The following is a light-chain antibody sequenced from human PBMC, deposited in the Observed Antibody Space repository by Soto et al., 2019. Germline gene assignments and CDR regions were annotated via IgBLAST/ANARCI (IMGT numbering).Light chain of an antibody. V-gene: IGLV2-14*01. CDR3: SSYTSSSTLYV. CDR2: EVS. Sequence: QSALTQPASVSGSPGQSITISCTGTSSDIGGYTYVSWYQQHPGKAPKVMIYEVSNRPSGVSSRFSGSKSGNTASLTISGLQAEDEADYYCSSYTSSSTLYVFGTGTKLTVL. CDR1: SSDIGGYTY. J-gene: IGLJ1*01.